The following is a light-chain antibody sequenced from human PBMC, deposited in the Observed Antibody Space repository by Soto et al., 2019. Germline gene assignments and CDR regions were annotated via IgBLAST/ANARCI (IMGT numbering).Light chain of an antibody. V-gene: IGKV3-15*01. J-gene: IGKJ5*01. CDR2: DAA. Sequence: EIVMTQSPATLSLSPGERATLSCRASQSVGTNLAWHQQKPGQAPRLLIYDAATRATGIPARFSGSGSGTEFTLTISSLQPEDFAVYYCQQYKNRPLTFGQGTRLEIK. CDR3: QQYKNRPLT. CDR1: QSVGTN.